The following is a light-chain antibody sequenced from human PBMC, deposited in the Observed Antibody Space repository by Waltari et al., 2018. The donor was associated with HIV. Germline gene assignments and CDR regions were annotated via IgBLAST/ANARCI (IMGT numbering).Light chain of an antibody. Sequence: QAAVTQEPSLTVSPGGTIFLTCGSTIGPVPIKHYAYWFQQKPGQAPTTLIYDTTKRHSWTPARFSGFLVGDKAVLTLSGALSEDEAVYYCLLFLGAGRVFGGGTMVTV. J-gene: IGLJ2*01. CDR3: LLFLGAGRV. CDR2: DTT. V-gene: IGLV7-46*01. CDR1: IGPVPIKHY.